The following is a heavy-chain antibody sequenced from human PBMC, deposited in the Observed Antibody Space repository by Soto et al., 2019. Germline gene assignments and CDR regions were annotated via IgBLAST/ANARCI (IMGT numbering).Heavy chain of an antibody. CDR2: IYHSGST. D-gene: IGHD6-19*01. Sequence: PSETLSLTCTVSGGSINNYYWSWIRQPPGKGLEWIGYIYHSGSTNYNPSLKSRVTISVDTSKNQFSLNLSSVTAADTAVYYCARGVDRQWADFWGQGALVTVSS. CDR1: GGSINNYY. J-gene: IGHJ4*02. V-gene: IGHV4-59*01. CDR3: ARGVDRQWADF.